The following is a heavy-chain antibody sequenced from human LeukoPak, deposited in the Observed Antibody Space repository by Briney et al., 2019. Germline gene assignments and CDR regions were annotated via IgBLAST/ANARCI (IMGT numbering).Heavy chain of an antibody. CDR1: GYSFTTYW. J-gene: IGHJ5*02. Sequence: GESLKISCKGSGYSFTTYWIGWVRQMPGKGLEWMGIIYPGDSDTRYSPSFQGQVTISADKSIDTAYLQWSSLKASDTAIYYCARRSPTDWFDPWGQGTLVTVSS. CDR3: ARRSPTDWFDP. V-gene: IGHV5-51*01. CDR2: IYPGDSDT.